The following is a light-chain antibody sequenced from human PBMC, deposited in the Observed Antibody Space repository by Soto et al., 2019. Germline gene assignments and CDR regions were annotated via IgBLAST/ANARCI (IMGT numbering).Light chain of an antibody. CDR2: TTS. CDR1: QSVSSSY. Sequence: EIVLTQSPGTLSLSPVERATLSCMASQSVSSSYLAWYQQKPGQAPRLLIYTTSIRATGIPDRFSGSGSGTDFTLTISSLQPEDFATYYCQQLNSYPSITFGQGTRLEIK. V-gene: IGKV3D-20*02. CDR3: QQLNSYPSIT. J-gene: IGKJ5*01.